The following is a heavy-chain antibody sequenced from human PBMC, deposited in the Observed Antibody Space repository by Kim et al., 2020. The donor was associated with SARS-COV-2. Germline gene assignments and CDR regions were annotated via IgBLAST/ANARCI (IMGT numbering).Heavy chain of an antibody. V-gene: IGHV4-59*09. CDR3: ARGGLGVIPQYYFDY. D-gene: IGHD3-22*01. J-gene: IGHJ4*02. Sequence: PSLKSRVTISVDTSKNQFSLKLSSVTAADTAVYYCARGGLGVIPQYYFDYWGQGTLVTVSS.